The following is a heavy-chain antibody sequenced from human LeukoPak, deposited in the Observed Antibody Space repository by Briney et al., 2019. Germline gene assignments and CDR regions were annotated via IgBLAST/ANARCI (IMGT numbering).Heavy chain of an antibody. Sequence: SETLSLTCTVSGGSISSSYWNWIRQPPGRGLEWIGDIHYSGSTNYNPSLKSRVTISVDTSKNQFSLKLSSVTTADTAVYYCARDRGLFGRAAADGIADFQHWGQGTLVTVSS. D-gene: IGHD6-13*01. CDR1: GGSISSSY. V-gene: IGHV4-59*01. CDR2: IHYSGST. CDR3: ARDRGLFGRAAADGIADFQH. J-gene: IGHJ1*01.